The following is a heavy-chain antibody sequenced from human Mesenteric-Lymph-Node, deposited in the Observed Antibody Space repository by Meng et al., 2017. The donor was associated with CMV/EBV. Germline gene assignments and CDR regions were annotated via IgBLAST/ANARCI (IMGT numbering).Heavy chain of an antibody. Sequence: YYMSWIRQAPGKGLEWVSYISSSGSTIYYADSVKGRFTISRDNAKNSLYLQMNSLRAEDTAVYYCARRLGYCSSTSCYDPRAYGMDVWGQGTTVTVS. V-gene: IGHV3-11*04. J-gene: IGHJ6*02. CDR1: YY. D-gene: IGHD2-2*01. CDR3: ARRLGYCSSTSCYDPRAYGMDV. CDR2: ISSSGSTI.